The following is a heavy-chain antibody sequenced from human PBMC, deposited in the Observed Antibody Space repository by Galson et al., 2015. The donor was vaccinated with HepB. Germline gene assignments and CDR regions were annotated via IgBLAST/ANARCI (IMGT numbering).Heavy chain of an antibody. D-gene: IGHD3-22*01. CDR2: IRSSSTTI. CDR3: ARDSSESGSDSSGLDY. V-gene: IGHV3-48*02. J-gene: IGHJ4*02. Sequence: SLRLSCAASGFTFSSYSMNWVRQAPGKGLEWISYIRSSSTTINYADSVKGRVTITRDNAKNSLYLQINSLRDEDTAVYYCARDSSESGSDSSGLDYWGQGTLVTVSS. CDR1: GFTFSSYS.